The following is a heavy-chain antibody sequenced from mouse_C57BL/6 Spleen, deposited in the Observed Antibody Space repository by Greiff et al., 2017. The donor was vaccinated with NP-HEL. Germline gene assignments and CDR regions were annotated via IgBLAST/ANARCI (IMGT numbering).Heavy chain of an antibody. V-gene: IGHV1-5*01. CDR1: GYTFTSYW. Sequence: VQLQQSGTVLARPGASVKMSCKTSGYTFTSYWMHWVKQRPGQGLEWIGAIYPGNSDTSYNQKFKGKAKLTAVTSASTAYMELSSLTNEDSAVYYCTRVNYGNYPFFDYWGQGTTLTVSS. CDR2: IYPGNSDT. D-gene: IGHD2-1*01. CDR3: TRVNYGNYPFFDY. J-gene: IGHJ2*01.